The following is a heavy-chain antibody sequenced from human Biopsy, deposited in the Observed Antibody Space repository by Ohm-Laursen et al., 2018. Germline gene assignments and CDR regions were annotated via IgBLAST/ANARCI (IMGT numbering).Heavy chain of an antibody. J-gene: IGHJ4*02. CDR1: GFSFSDNY. CDR3: ARDDEAKYCKHGVCPSDF. V-gene: IGHV3-69-1*01. CDR2: ISASGNHI. Sequence: SLRLSCAASGFSFSDNYMDWVRQAPGKGLEWVSSISASGNHIYYTDSVKGRFTVSRDNGKNSVYLQMNSLRVEDTAVYYCARDDEAKYCKHGVCPSDFWGQGTLVTVSS. D-gene: IGHD2-8*01.